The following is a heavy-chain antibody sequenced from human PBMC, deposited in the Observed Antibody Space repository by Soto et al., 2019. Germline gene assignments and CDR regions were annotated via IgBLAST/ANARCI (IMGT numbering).Heavy chain of an antibody. Sequence: GGSLLLSSEASGFTVSSYSMNWVRLAPGKGLEWVSYISSSGSTIYYADSVKGRFTISRDNAKNSLYLQMNSLRAEDTAVYYCARDGNYYDSSGPYWGQGTLVTVSS. D-gene: IGHD3-22*01. V-gene: IGHV3-48*04. CDR3: ARDGNYYDSSGPY. CDR2: ISSSGSTI. CDR1: GFTVSSYS. J-gene: IGHJ4*02.